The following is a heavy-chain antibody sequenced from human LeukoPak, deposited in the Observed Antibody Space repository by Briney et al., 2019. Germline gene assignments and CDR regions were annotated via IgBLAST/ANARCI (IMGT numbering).Heavy chain of an antibody. V-gene: IGHV1-2*02. CDR2: INPNSGGT. CDR1: GYTFTGYY. Sequence: ASVKVSCKASGYTFTGYYMHWVRQAPGQGLEWMGWINPNSGGTNYAQKFQGRVTMTRDTSISTAYMKLSRLRSDDTAVYYCARDGALTVTTAEYFQHWGQGTLVTVSS. CDR3: ARDGALTVTTAEYFQH. J-gene: IGHJ1*01. D-gene: IGHD4-17*01.